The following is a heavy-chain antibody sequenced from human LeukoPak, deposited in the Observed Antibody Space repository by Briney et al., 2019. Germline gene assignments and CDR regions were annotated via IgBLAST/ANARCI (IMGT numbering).Heavy chain of an antibody. Sequence: PSETLSLTCTVSGGSISSYYWSWIRQPPGKGLEWIGYIYYSGSTNYNPSLKSRVTISVDTSKNQFSLKLSSVTAADTAVYYCARGWGWNDFDYWGQGTLVTVSS. V-gene: IGHV4-59*01. J-gene: IGHJ4*02. CDR3: ARGWGWNDFDY. CDR2: IYYSGST. CDR1: GGSISSYY. D-gene: IGHD1-1*01.